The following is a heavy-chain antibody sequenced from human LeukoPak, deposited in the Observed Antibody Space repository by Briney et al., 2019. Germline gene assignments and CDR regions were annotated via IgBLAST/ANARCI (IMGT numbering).Heavy chain of an antibody. CDR3: ARASSLVWFDP. V-gene: IGHV4-59*01. CDR2: IYYSGST. CDR1: GGSISSYY. J-gene: IGHJ5*02. D-gene: IGHD6-13*01. Sequence: SETLSLTCTVSGGSISSYYWSWIRQPPGKGLEWIGYIYYSGSTNYNPSLKSRVTISVDTSKNQFSLKLSSVTAADTAVYYCARASSLVWFDPWGQGTLVTVSS.